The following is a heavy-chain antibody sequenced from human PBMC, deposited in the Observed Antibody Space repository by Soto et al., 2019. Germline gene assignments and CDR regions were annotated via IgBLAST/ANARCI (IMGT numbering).Heavy chain of an antibody. CDR1: GGTFSSYA. Sequence: SVKVSCKASGGTFSSYAISWVRQAPGQGLEWMGGIIPIFGTANYAQKFQGRVTITADESTSTAYMELSSLRSEDTAVYYCARDGTYDFWSGYYMYYGVDVWGQGTTVTVSS. V-gene: IGHV1-69*13. J-gene: IGHJ6*02. D-gene: IGHD3-3*01. CDR2: IIPIFGTA. CDR3: ARDGTYDFWSGYYMYYGVDV.